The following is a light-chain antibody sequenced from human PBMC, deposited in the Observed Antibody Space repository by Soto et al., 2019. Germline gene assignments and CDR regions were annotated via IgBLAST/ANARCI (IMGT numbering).Light chain of an antibody. CDR3: QQSYSTPIT. V-gene: IGKV1-9*01. J-gene: IGKJ5*01. Sequence: MQLTQSPSSLSASVGDRVTITCRASQGISSYLAWYQQKPGKAPKLLIYAASTLQSGVPSRFSGSGSGTDFTLTISSLQPEDFATYYCQQSYSTPITFGQGTRLEIK. CDR2: AAS. CDR1: QGISSY.